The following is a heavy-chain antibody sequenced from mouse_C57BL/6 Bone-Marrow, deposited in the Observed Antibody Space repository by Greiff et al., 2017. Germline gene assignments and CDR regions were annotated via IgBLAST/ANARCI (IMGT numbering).Heavy chain of an antibody. J-gene: IGHJ1*03. V-gene: IGHV1-64*01. CDR1: GYTFTSYW. CDR3: ERDPLSGYFDF. CDR2: IHPNSGST. Sequence: QVQLQQPGAELVKPGASVKLSCKASGYTFTSYWMHWVKQRPGQGLEWIGMIHPNSGSTNYNEKFKSKATLTVDKSSSTAYMQLSSLTSEDSAVYYCERDPLSGYFDFWGTGTTVTVSS. D-gene: IGHD1-1*01.